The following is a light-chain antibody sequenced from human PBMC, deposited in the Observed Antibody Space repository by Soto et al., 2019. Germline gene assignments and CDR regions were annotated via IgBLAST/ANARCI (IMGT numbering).Light chain of an antibody. V-gene: IGKV3-11*01. J-gene: IGKJ4*01. CDR1: QRGSSY. CDR2: DAS. Sequence: EIVLTQSASTLSWSPGERATLSCGASQRGSSYLAWYQQKPGQAPRLLIYDASNRATGIPARFSGSGSGTDFTPTISSLEPEDFAVYYCQQRSNWPLLTFGGGTKVDIK. CDR3: QQRSNWPLLT.